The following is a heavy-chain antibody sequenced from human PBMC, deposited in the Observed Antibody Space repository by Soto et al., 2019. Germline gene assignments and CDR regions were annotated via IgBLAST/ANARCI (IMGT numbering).Heavy chain of an antibody. CDR3: EKKNGSPPWNKDF. D-gene: IGHD2-15*01. V-gene: IGHV6-1*01. CDR2: TYYRSKWYY. J-gene: IGHJ6*01. CDR1: GDSVSSNSAA. Sequence: PSQTLSLTCAISGDSVSSNSAAWNWIRQSPSRGLEWLGRTYYRSKWYYGYAVSVKSRIAIKPDTSKNQFSLQLNSVTPEDTAVFYFEKKNGSPPWNKDFGGRGPSDPVSA.